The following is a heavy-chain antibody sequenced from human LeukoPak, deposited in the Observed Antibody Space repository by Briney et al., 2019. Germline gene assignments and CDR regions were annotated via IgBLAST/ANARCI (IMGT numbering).Heavy chain of an antibody. Sequence: PGGSLRLSCAASGFTVSSNYMTWVRQAPGKGLEWVSVIYSGGSTYYADSVKGRFTISRDNSKNTLYLKMNSLRAEDTAVYYCARDHYYDSNGYGFCCMDVWGKGTTVTVSS. D-gene: IGHD3-22*01. CDR2: IYSGGST. V-gene: IGHV3-53*01. CDR1: GFTVSSNY. J-gene: IGHJ6*03. CDR3: ARDHYYDSNGYGFCCMDV.